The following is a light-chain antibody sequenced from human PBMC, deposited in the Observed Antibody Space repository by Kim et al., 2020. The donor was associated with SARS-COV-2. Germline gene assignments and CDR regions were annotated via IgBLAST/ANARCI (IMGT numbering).Light chain of an antibody. CDR2: KDS. CDR3: QAWDSSTYYV. V-gene: IGLV3-1*01. CDR1: KLGDKY. Sequence: SPGQTASVSCSGEKLGDKYACWYKQKPGQSPVRVIYKDSKRPSGIPERFSGTNSGNTATLTISGTQAMDEADYYCQAWDSSTYYVFGTGTKVTVL. J-gene: IGLJ1*01.